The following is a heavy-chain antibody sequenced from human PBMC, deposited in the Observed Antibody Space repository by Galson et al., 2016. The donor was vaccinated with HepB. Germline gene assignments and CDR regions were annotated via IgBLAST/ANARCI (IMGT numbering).Heavy chain of an antibody. CDR2: INSYNGNT. V-gene: IGHV1-18*01. Sequence: SVKVSCRASGYTFTRYGISWVRQAPGQGLEWMAWINSYNGNTNYGQKFQDRVTVTTDTSTSTAYMELRSLRYYDTAVYYGAREGCLGGGRCYSYGHNWFDPWGQGTLVTVSS. CDR3: AREGCLGGGRCYSYGHNWFDP. D-gene: IGHD2-15*01. CDR1: GYTFTRYG. J-gene: IGHJ5*02.